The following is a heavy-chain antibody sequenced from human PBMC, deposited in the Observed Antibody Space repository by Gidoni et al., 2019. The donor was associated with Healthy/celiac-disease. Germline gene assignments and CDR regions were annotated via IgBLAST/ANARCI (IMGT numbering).Heavy chain of an antibody. J-gene: IGHJ4*02. Sequence: EVQLVESGGGLVKPGGSLRLSCAASGFTFSSYSMNWVRQATGKGLEWVSSISSSSSYIYYADSVKGRFTISRDNAKNSLYLQMNSLRAEDTAVYYCARDEAAMVAFDYWGQGTLVTVSS. CDR1: GFTFSSYS. D-gene: IGHD5-18*01. V-gene: IGHV3-21*01. CDR3: ARDEAAMVAFDY. CDR2: ISSSSSYI.